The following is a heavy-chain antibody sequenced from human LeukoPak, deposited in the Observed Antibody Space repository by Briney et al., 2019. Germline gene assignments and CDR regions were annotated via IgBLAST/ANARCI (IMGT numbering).Heavy chain of an antibody. V-gene: IGHV4-34*01. CDR1: GGSFSGYY. D-gene: IGHD3-10*01. CDR2: INHSGST. Sequence: SETLSLTCAVYGGSFSGYYWSWIRQPPGKGLEWIGEINHSGSTNYNPSLKSRVTISVDTSKNQFSLKLSSVTAAGTAVYYCARGSRLNYYGSGRPPYYFDYWGQGTLVTVSS. CDR3: ARGSRLNYYGSGRPPYYFDY. J-gene: IGHJ4*02.